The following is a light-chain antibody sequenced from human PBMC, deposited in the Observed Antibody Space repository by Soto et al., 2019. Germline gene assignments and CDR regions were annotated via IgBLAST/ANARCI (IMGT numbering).Light chain of an antibody. J-gene: IGKJ3*01. CDR3: QQYGSSPPRVT. CDR1: QSVSSSY. Sequence: EIVLTQSPGTLSLSPGERATLSCRASQSVSSSYLGWYQQKPGQAPRLLIYGASNRATGIPDRFSGSGSGTDFTLTITRLEPEDFAVYYCQQYGSSPPRVTFGPGTKVDIK. CDR2: GAS. V-gene: IGKV3-20*01.